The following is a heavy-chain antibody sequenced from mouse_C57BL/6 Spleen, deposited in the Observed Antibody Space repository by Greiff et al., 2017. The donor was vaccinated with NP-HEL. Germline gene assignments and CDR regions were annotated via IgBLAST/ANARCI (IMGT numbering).Heavy chain of an antibody. CDR2: IDPSDSYT. D-gene: IGHD1-1*01. CDR1: GYTFTSYW. CDR3: ARSYYYGSSYRAWFAY. J-gene: IGHJ3*01. V-gene: IGHV1-69*01. Sequence: VQLQQPGAELVMPGASVKLSCKASGYTFTSYWMHWVKQRPGQGLEWIGEIDPSDSYTNYNQKFKGKSTLTVDKSSSTAYMQLSSLTSEDSAVYYCARSYYYGSSYRAWFAYWGQGTLVTVSA.